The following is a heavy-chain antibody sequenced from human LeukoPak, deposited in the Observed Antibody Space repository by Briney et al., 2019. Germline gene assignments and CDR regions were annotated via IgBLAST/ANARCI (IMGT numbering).Heavy chain of an antibody. CDR2: INHSGST. J-gene: IGHJ4*02. V-gene: IGHV4-34*01. Sequence: SESLSLTCAVYGGSFSGYYWRWIRQPPGKGLEWIGEINHSGSTNYNPSLKSRVTISVDTSKNQFSLKLSSVTAADTAVYYCASRRGYSYGRTLDYWGQGTLVTVSS. CDR3: ASRRGYSYGRTLDY. CDR1: GGSFSGYY. D-gene: IGHD5-18*01.